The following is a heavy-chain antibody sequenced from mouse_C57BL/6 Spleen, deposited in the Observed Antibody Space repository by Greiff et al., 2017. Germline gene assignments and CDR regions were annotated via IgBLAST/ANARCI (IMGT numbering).Heavy chain of an antibody. Sequence: QVQLQQPGAELVKPGASVKLSCKASGYTFTSYWMHWVKQRPGQGLEWIGMIHPNSGSTNYNEKFKSKATLTVDKSSSTAYMQLSRLTSEDSAVYYCSRSGDYDYDRDFAYGGQGTLVTVSA. CDR3: SRSGDYDYDRDFAY. D-gene: IGHD2-4*01. CDR2: IHPNSGST. J-gene: IGHJ3*01. CDR1: GYTFTSYW. V-gene: IGHV1-64*01.